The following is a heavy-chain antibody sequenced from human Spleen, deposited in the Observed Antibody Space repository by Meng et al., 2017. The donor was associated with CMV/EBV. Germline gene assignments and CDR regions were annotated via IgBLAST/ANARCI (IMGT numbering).Heavy chain of an antibody. V-gene: IGHV1-69*05. CDR1: GGTLSSYA. CDR3: ASIWGGIVAP. Sequence: SCKASGGTLSSYAISWVRQAPGQGLEWMGGIIPIFGTANYAQKFQGRVTITTDESTSTAYMELSSLRSEDTAVYYCASIWGGIVAPWGQGTLVTVSS. D-gene: IGHD3-16*02. CDR2: IIPIFGTA. J-gene: IGHJ5*02.